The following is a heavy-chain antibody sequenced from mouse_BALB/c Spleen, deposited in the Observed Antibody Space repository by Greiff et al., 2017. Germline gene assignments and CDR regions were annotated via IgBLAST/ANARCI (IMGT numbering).Heavy chain of an antibody. V-gene: IGHV5-9*03. Sequence: EVKLMESGGGLVKPGGSLKLSCAASGFTFSSYTMSWVRQTPEKRLEWVATISSGGGNTYYPDSVKGRFTISRDNAKNNLYLQMSSLRSEDTALYYCARWLDYWGQGTTLTVSS. CDR2: ISSGGGNT. CDR3: ARWLDY. CDR1: GFTFSSYT. J-gene: IGHJ2*01.